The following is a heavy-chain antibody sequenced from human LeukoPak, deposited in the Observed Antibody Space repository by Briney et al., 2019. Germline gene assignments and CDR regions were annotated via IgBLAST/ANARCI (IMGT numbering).Heavy chain of an antibody. J-gene: IGHJ4*02. Sequence: SETLSLTCTVSGGSISSSRYYWGWLRQPPGKGLEWIGSIYYSGSTYYNPSLKSRVTISVDTSKNQFSLKLSSVTAADTAVYYCAIYDYGDYGLYDYWGQGTLVTVSS. CDR3: AIYDYGDYGLYDY. D-gene: IGHD4-17*01. CDR2: IYYSGST. CDR1: GGSISSSRYY. V-gene: IGHV4-39*01.